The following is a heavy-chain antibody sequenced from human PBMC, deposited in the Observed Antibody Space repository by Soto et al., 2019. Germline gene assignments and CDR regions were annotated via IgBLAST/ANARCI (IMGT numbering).Heavy chain of an antibody. Sequence: GASVKVSCKASGYTFTSYDINWVRQATGQGLEWMGWMNPNSGNTGYAQKFQGRVTMTRNTSISTAYMELSSLRSEDTAVYYCARVDYGDRTGDWFDPWGQGTLVTVSS. CDR2: MNPNSGNT. V-gene: IGHV1-8*01. J-gene: IGHJ5*02. D-gene: IGHD4-17*01. CDR3: ARVDYGDRTGDWFDP. CDR1: GYTFTSYD.